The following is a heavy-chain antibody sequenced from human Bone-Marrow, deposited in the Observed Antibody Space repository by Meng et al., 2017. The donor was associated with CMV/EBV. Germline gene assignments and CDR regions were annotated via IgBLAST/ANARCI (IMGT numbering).Heavy chain of an antibody. V-gene: IGHV1-69*05. D-gene: IGHD1-26*01. CDR1: GGTFSSYA. CDR2: IIPIFGTA. Sequence: SVKVSCKASGGTFSSYAISWVRQAPGQGLEWMGGIIPIFGTANYAQKFQGRVTITTDESTSTAYMELSSLRSEDTAVYYCARSDRSSTPLGDYYHYYGMDVWGQGTTVTVSS. CDR3: ARSDRSSTPLGDYYHYYGMDV. J-gene: IGHJ6*02.